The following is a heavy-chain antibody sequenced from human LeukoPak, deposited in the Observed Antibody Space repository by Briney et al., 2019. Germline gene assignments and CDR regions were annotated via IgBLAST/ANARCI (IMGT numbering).Heavy chain of an antibody. CDR3: ARQWDIVATWGRWFDP. CDR1: GVSITHY. D-gene: IGHD5-12*01. V-gene: IGHV4-39*01. Sequence: SETLSLTCTVSGVSITHYWGWIRQPPGKGLEWIGSFYYSGNTYYNSSLESRVTISVDASKNQFSLKLTSVTAADTAIYYCARQWDIVATWGRWFDPWGQGILVTVSS. CDR2: FYYSGNT. J-gene: IGHJ5*02.